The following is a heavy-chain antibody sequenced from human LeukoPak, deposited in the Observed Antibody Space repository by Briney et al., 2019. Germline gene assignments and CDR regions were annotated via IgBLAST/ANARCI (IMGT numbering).Heavy chain of an antibody. J-gene: IGHJ1*01. CDR3: AREYDSRYPSYFQH. CDR1: GYTFTSYY. Sequence: GASVKVSCKASGYTFTSYYMHWVRQAPGQGLEWMGRINTNTGNPTYAQGFTGRFVFSLDTSVSTAYLQISSLKAEDTAVYYCAREYDSRYPSYFQHWGQGTLVTVSS. D-gene: IGHD3-22*01. CDR2: INTNTGNP. V-gene: IGHV7-4-1*02.